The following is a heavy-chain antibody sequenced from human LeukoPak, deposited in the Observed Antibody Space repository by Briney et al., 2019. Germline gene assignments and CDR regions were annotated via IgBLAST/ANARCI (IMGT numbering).Heavy chain of an antibody. V-gene: IGHV3-30*18. CDR1: GFTFSSYG. CDR3: AKDSGIAVAGTLRAFDI. CDR2: ISYDGSNK. J-gene: IGHJ3*02. D-gene: IGHD6-19*01. Sequence: GRSLRLSCAASGFTFSSYGMHWVRPAPGKGLEWVAVISYDGSNKYFADSVKGRFTISRDNSKNTLYLQMNSLRAEDTAVYYCAKDSGIAVAGTLRAFDIWGQGTMVTVSS.